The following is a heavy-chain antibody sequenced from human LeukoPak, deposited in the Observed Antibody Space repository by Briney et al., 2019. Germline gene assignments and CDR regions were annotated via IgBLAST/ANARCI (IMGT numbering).Heavy chain of an antibody. J-gene: IGHJ4*02. CDR3: AGGRERDGYSIDY. CDR2: ISSSSSYI. D-gene: IGHD5-24*01. CDR1: GFTFSSYS. V-gene: IGHV3-21*01. Sequence: GGSLRLSCAASGFTFSSYSMNWVRQAPGKGLEWVSSISSSSSYIHYADSVKGRFTISRDNAKNSLYLQMNSLRAEDTAVYCCAGGRERDGYSIDYWGQGTLVTVSS.